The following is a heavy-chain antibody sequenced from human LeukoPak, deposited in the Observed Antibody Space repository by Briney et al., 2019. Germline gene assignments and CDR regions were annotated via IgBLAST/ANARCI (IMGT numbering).Heavy chain of an antibody. CDR3: ARDFEYSGSYYDY. J-gene: IGHJ4*02. D-gene: IGHD1-26*01. V-gene: IGHV3-7*01. CDR1: GFTFSNYW. CDR2: IKQDGSEK. Sequence: GGSLRLSCEGSGFTFSNYWMSWVRQAPGKGLEWVANIKQDGSEKYYVDSVKGRFTISRDNAKNSLYLQMNSLRAEDTAVYYCARDFEYSGSYYDYWGQGTLVTVSS.